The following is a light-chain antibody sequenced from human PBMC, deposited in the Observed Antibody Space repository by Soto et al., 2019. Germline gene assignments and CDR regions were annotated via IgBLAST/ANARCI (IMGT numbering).Light chain of an antibody. V-gene: IGKV1-27*01. Sequence: DFQMTQSPSSLSASIGDRVTVTCRASQGISNYLAWYQQKPGKGPELLIYDASTLQSGVPSLFSGSGSGTDFPLTISSLHPEDVATYYFQNYDSFLITFGPGTKVDI. J-gene: IGKJ3*01. CDR2: DAS. CDR1: QGISNY. CDR3: QNYDSFLIT.